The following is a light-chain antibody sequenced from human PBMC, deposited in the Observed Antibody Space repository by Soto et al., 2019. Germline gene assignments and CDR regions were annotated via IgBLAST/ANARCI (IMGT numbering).Light chain of an antibody. CDR3: SSYAGSNIWV. Sequence: QSALTQPPSASGSPGQSVTISCTGTSSDVGGYNFVSWYQHHPGKAPKLMIYEVSKQPSGVPDRFSGSKSGNTASLTVSGLQAEDEADYYCSSYAGSNIWVFGGGTKLTVL. CDR2: EVS. J-gene: IGLJ3*02. CDR1: SSDVGGYNF. V-gene: IGLV2-8*01.